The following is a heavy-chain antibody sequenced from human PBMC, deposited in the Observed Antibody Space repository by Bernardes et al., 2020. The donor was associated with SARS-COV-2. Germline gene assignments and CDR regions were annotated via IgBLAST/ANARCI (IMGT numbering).Heavy chain of an antibody. CDR3: ASPSRYCSSTSCYALDY. Sequence: SETLSLTCTVSGGSISSYYWSWIRQPPGKGLEWIGYIYYSGSTNYNPSLKSRVTISVDTSKNQFSLKLSSVTAADTAVYYCASPSRYCSSTSCYALDYWGQGTLVTVSS. V-gene: IGHV4-59*01. CDR1: GGSISSYY. CDR2: IYYSGST. D-gene: IGHD2-2*01. J-gene: IGHJ4*02.